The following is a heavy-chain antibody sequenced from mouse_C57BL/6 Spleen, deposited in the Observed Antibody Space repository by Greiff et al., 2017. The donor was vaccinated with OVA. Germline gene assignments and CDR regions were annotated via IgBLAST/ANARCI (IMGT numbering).Heavy chain of an antibody. D-gene: IGHD1-1*01. Sequence: VKLMESGAELVKPGASVKISCKASGYAFSSYWMNWVKQRPGKGLEWIGQIYPGDGDTNYNGKFKGKATLTADKSSSTAYMQLSSLTSEDSAVYFCARGYGSDWYFDVWGTGTTVTVSS. CDR2: IYPGDGDT. CDR1: GYAFSSYW. J-gene: IGHJ1*03. V-gene: IGHV1-80*01. CDR3: ARGYGSDWYFDV.